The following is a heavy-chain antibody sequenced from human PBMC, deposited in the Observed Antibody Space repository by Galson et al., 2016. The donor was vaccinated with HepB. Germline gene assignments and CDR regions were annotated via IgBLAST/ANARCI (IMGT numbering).Heavy chain of an antibody. CDR2: ISSAGSDTI. D-gene: IGHD2-8*01. CDR3: VRDLGGVDFDS. J-gene: IGHJ4*02. CDR1: GFTLSDYF. Sequence: SLRLSCAASGFTLSDYFMTWIRQAPGKGLEWVAYISSAGSDTIFYAESVKGRFAISRDDAKSSLYLQLNRLRAEDTAVYYCVRDLGGVDFDSWGQGTLVTVSS. V-gene: IGHV3-11*04.